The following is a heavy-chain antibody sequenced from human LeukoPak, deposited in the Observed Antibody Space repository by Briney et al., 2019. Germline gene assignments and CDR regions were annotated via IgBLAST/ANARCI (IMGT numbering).Heavy chain of an antibody. CDR1: GGSISSYY. V-gene: IGHV4-59*08. J-gene: IGHJ4*02. CDR2: IYYSGST. D-gene: IGHD5-18*01. Sequence: PSETLSLTCTVSGGSISSYYWSWIRQPPGKGLEWIGYIYYSGSTNYNPSLKSRVTISVDTSKNQFSLKLSSVTAADTAVYYCARHSGYSCGPDYWGQGTLVTVSS. CDR3: ARHSGYSCGPDY.